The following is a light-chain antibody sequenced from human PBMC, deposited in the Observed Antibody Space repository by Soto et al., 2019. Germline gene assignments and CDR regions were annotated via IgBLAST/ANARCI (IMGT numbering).Light chain of an antibody. CDR2: EVS. CDR1: SSDVGGYKY. CDR3: SAYAGSNTDYV. J-gene: IGLJ1*01. V-gene: IGLV2-8*01. Sequence: QSVLTQPPSASWSPGQSVTISCTGTSSDVGGYKYVSWYQQHPGKVPKLMIYEVSKRPSGVPDRFSGSKSGNPASLTVSGLQAEDEADYYCSAYAGSNTDYVFGTGTKVTVL.